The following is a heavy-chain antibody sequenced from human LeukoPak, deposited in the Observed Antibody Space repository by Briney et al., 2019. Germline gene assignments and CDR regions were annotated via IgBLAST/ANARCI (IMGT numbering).Heavy chain of an antibody. V-gene: IGHV3-53*01. CDR2: IYSGDTT. J-gene: IGHJ4*02. CDR1: GFTVSDNY. Sequence: GGSLRLSCAVSGFTVSDNYMSWVRQAPGKGLEWVSLIYSGDTTLYADSVKGRFTISRDISKNTLYLQMNSLRAEDTAVYYCARRAGGYSHPYDYWGQGILVTVSS. CDR3: ARRAGGYSHPYDY. D-gene: IGHD4-23*01.